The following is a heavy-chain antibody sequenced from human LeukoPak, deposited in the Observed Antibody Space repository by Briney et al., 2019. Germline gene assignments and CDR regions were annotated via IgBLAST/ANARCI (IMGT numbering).Heavy chain of an antibody. CDR1: VGSFSGYH. J-gene: IGHJ4*02. D-gene: IGHD1-26*01. Sequence: KPSETLSLTCAVYVGSFSGYHWSWIRQSPGKGLEWIGEIDHSGSTNYNPSLKSRVTISVDTSKNQFSLRLSSVTAADTAVYYCARRPRNSGSYDGPSGLDYWGQGTLVTVSS. CDR2: IDHSGST. V-gene: IGHV4-34*01. CDR3: ARRPRNSGSYDGPSGLDY.